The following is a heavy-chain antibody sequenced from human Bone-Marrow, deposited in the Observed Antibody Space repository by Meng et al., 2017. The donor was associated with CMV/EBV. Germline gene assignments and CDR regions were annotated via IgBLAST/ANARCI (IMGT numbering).Heavy chain of an antibody. CDR3: ARDLVVPAAIQYYYHNHGMDV. CDR1: GFAVETNY. D-gene: IGHD2-2*01. J-gene: IGHJ6*02. V-gene: IGHV3-66*02. Sequence: GKSLKISCAASGFAVETNYMSWVRQSPGKGLEWVSTIYSAGNAFYADSVKGRFTISRDSSKNTLSLQMHSLRVDDTAVYFCARDLVVPAAIQYYYHNHGMDVWAQGTTVTFSS. CDR2: IYSAGNA.